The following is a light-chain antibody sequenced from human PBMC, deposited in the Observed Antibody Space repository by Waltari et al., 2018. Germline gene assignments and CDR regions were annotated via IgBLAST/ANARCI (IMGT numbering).Light chain of an antibody. CDR3: QQYVTLPAT. J-gene: IGKJ1*01. CDR2: HAS. V-gene: IGKV3-11*01. Sequence: EIVLTQSPDTLSLSPGERATLSSRASQSVRWFLAWYQQKPGQAPRLRIYHASCRATGIPGRFRGSGSGTYLSLTISRLEPEDFAVYYCQQYVTLPATFGQGTKLEIK. CDR1: QSVRWF.